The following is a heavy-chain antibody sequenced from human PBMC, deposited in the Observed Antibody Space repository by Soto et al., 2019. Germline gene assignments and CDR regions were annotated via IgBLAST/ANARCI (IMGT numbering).Heavy chain of an antibody. CDR2: IYYSGST. CDR1: GDSINNRSYY. CDR3: ARQRTSVVTQAYFDS. J-gene: IGHJ4*02. D-gene: IGHD2-21*02. Sequence: PSETLSLTCTVTGDSINNRSYYWGWIRQPPGKGLEWIGSIYYSGSTYNNPSLKSRVSKSVDTSKNQFSLKLRSVTAADTALYYCARQRTSVVTQAYFDSWGQGSLVTVSS. V-gene: IGHV4-39*01.